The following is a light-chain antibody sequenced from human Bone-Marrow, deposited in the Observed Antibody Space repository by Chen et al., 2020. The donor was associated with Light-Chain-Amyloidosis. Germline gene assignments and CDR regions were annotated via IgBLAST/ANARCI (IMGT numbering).Light chain of an antibody. J-gene: IGLJ2*01. CDR3: QSYDTRLRGSV. Sequence: QSVLTQPPSVSGAPGQTVTISCPGSRSNIGAPYDVHWYQQLPGTAPKLLLYGNNNRPSGVPDRFSGSKSGSSASLAITGLRADDEADYYCQSYDTRLRGSVFGGGTRLTVL. CDR2: GNN. V-gene: IGLV1-40*01. CDR1: RSNIGAPYD.